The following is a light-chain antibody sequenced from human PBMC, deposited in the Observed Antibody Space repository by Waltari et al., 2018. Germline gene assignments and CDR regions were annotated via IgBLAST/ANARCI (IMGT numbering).Light chain of an antibody. V-gene: IGLV1-47*01. CDR1: RSNIGSNY. Sequence: QSVLTQPPSASGTPGQRVTIPCSGSRSNIGSNYLYWYQQLPGAAPKPLTHRKNQRPPGVPDRFSGSKSGTSASLAISGLRSEDEADYYCAAWDDSLSGRVFGGGTKLTVL. CDR3: AAWDDSLSGRV. J-gene: IGLJ3*02. CDR2: RKN.